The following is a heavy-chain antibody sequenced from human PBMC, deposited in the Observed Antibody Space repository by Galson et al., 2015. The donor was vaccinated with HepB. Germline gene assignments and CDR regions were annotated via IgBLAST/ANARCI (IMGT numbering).Heavy chain of an antibody. V-gene: IGHV1-8*01. CDR1: GYTFINYD. CDR2: MNPNSGDT. Sequence: SVKVSCKASGYTFINYDINWVRQATGQGLEWMGWMNPNSGDTGYAQKFQGRVTMTRNTSISTAYMELSSLRSEDTAVYYCAGEGKYCSGGSCYYWFDPWGQGTLVTVSS. J-gene: IGHJ5*02. D-gene: IGHD2-15*01. CDR3: AGEGKYCSGGSCYYWFDP.